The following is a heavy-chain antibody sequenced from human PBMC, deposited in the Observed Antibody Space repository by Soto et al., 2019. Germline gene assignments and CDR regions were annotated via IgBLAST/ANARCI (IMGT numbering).Heavy chain of an antibody. CDR3: ARDRDIVVVPAAMGWFDP. J-gene: IGHJ5*02. CDR1: GYTFTSYG. Sequence: QVQLVQSGAEVKKPGASVKVSCKASGYTFTSYGISWVRQAPGQGLEWMGGIIPIFGTANYAQKFQGRVTITADKSTSTAYMELSSLRSEDTAVYYCARDRDIVVVPAAMGWFDPWGQGTLVTVSS. D-gene: IGHD2-2*01. V-gene: IGHV1-69*06. CDR2: IIPIFGTA.